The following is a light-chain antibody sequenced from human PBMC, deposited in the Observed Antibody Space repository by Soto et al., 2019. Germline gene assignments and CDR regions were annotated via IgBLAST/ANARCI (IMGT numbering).Light chain of an antibody. Sequence: EIVLTQSPGTLSLSPGERATLSCRASRSVSSSYLAWYQQKPGQAPRLLIYDASSRATGIPDRFSGSGSGTDFTLTISRLEPEDFAVYYCQQYGSSRTFGQGTKVDIK. V-gene: IGKV3-20*01. CDR3: QQYGSSRT. CDR1: RSVSSSY. J-gene: IGKJ1*01. CDR2: DAS.